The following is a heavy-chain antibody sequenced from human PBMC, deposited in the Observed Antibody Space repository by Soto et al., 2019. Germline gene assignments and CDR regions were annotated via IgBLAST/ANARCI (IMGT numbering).Heavy chain of an antibody. CDR2: ISYDGSNK. V-gene: IGHV3-30*18. D-gene: IGHD3-10*01. J-gene: IGHJ6*02. CDR1: GFTFSSYG. Sequence: HPGGSLRLSCAASGFTFSSYGMHWVRQAPGKGLEWVAVISYDGSNKYYADSVKGRFTISRDNSKNTLYLQMNSLRAEDTAVYYCAKDHLWFGELAMDVWGQGTTVTVSS. CDR3: AKDHLWFGELAMDV.